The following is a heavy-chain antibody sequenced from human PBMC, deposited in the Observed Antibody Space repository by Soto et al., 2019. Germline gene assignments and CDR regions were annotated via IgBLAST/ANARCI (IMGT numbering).Heavy chain of an antibody. D-gene: IGHD6-19*01. Sequence: SETLSLTCTVSGGYICSYYWSWIRQPPGKGLEWIGYIYYSGSTNYNPSLKSRVTISVDTSKNQFSLKLSSVTAADTAVYYCARFSSTVAGTLFDYWGQGTLVTVS. CDR1: GGYICSYY. CDR3: ARFSSTVAGTLFDY. CDR2: IYYSGST. J-gene: IGHJ4*02. V-gene: IGHV4-59*01.